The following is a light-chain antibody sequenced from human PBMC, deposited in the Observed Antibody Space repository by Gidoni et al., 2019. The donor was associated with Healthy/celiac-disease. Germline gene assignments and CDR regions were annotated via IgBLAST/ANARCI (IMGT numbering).Light chain of an antibody. CDR2: KAS. CDR3: QQYNSYSST. J-gene: IGKJ1*01. Sequence: DIQMTQSPSTLSASVGDRVTITCRASQSISSWLAWYQQKPGKAPKLLIYKASSLESGGPSRFSGSGSGTEFTLTISSLQPDDFATYYCQQYNSYSSTFGQXTKVEIK. V-gene: IGKV1-5*03. CDR1: QSISSW.